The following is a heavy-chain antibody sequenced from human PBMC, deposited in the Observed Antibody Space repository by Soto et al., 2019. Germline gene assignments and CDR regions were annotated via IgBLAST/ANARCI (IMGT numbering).Heavy chain of an antibody. CDR3: ARTYYSSGPFDY. CDR1: GFTFNTYA. CDR2: ISYDGSNK. Sequence: QVQLVESGGGVVQPGRSLRLSCAASGFTFNTYAMHWVRQAPGKGLEWVAVISYDGSNKYYADSVKGRFTISRDNSKNTLYLQMNSLRAEDTAVYYCARTYYSSGPFDYWGQGTLVTVSA. V-gene: IGHV3-30-3*01. J-gene: IGHJ4*02. D-gene: IGHD3-22*01.